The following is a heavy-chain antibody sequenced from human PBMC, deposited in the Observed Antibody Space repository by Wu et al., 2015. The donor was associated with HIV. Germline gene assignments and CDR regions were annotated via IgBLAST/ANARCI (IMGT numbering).Heavy chain of an antibody. CDR1: GYRFISYG. CDR2: ISPYDGDT. V-gene: IGHV1-18*01. D-gene: IGHD3-10*01. J-gene: IGHJ3*02. Sequence: QVQLVQSGPQMKKPGASVKVSCKTSGYRFISYGFSWLRQAPGQGLEWMGWISPYDGDTNYAQKFQDRLIMTTDSSTNTAYMELRSLRSDDTAVYYCVRTGTKESASGRTPMGAYDIWGQGTMVTVSS. CDR3: VRTGTKESASGRTPMGAYDI.